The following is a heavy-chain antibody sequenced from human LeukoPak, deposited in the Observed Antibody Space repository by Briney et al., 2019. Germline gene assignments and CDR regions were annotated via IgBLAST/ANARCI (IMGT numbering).Heavy chain of an antibody. CDR1: GFTFSSNA. J-gene: IGHJ4*02. V-gene: IGHV3-23*01. CDR2: ISGSGGST. CDR3: AKAAYRDIVVVVAALDY. Sequence: GGSLRLSCVASGFTFSSNAMSWVRQAPGKGLEWVSAISGSGGSTYYADSVKGRFTISRDNSKNTLYLQMNSLRAEDTAVYYCAKAAYRDIVVVVAALDYWGQGTLVTVSS. D-gene: IGHD2-15*01.